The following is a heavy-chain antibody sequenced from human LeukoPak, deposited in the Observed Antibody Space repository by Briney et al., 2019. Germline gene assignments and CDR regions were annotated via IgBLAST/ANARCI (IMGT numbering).Heavy chain of an antibody. CDR3: AKERPWDFGVVIGPLVY. J-gene: IGHJ4*02. CDR1: GFTVSSNY. Sequence: GGSLRLSCAASGFTVSSNYMSWVRQAPGKGLEWVSAISGSGGSTYYADSVKGRFTISRDNSKNTLYLQMNSLRAEDTAVYYCAKERPWDFGVVIGPLVYWGQGTLVTVSS. V-gene: IGHV3-23*01. D-gene: IGHD3-3*01. CDR2: ISGSGGST.